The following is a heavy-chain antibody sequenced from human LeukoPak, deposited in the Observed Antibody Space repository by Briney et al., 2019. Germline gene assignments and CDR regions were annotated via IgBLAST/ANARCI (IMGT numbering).Heavy chain of an antibody. CDR3: ARVVLTLSYDVFDI. CDR2: IYLSGST. CDR1: GGSISSSSYY. J-gene: IGHJ3*02. D-gene: IGHD4/OR15-4a*01. Sequence: SETLSLTCTVSGGSISSSSYYWGWIRQPPGKGLEWIGSIYLSGSTYYNPSLKSRVIISVDTSKNEFSLKLSSVTAADTAVYFCARVVLTLSYDVFDIWGQGTMVTVSS. V-gene: IGHV4-39*01.